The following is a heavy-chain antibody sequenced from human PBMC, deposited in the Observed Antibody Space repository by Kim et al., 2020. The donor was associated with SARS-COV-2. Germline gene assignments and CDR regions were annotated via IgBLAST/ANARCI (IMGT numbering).Heavy chain of an antibody. V-gene: IGHV3-15*01. CDR2: IKSKTDGGTT. D-gene: IGHD3-22*01. Sequence: GGSLRLSCAASGFTFSNAWMSWVRQAPGKGLEWVGRIKSKTDGGTTDYAAPVKGRFTISRDDSKNTLYLQMNSLKTEDTAVYYCTTDRPGITMIPTEGMDVWGQGTTVTVSS. CDR3: TTDRPGITMIPTEGMDV. J-gene: IGHJ6*02. CDR1: GFTFSNAW.